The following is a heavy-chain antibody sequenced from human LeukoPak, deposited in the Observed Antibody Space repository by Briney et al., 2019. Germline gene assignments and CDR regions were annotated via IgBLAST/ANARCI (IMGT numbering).Heavy chain of an antibody. CDR3: ARTNGGYEYN. CDR1: GYSFTGYY. Sequence: ASVKVSCKASGYSFTGYYIHWVRQAPGQRLAWMGWINPYSGDTTYAQKFQGRLTQSRDTSISTAYMEVSRLKSDDTAVYYCARTNGGYEYNWGQGTRVIVSS. D-gene: IGHD5-12*01. J-gene: IGHJ4*02. CDR2: INPYSGDT. V-gene: IGHV1-2*02.